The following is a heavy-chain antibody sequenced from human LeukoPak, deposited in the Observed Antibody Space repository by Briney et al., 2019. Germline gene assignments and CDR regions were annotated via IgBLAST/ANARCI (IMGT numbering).Heavy chain of an antibody. CDR2: IYYSGST. J-gene: IGHJ4*02. Sequence: SETLSLTCTVSGGSISSYYWSWIRQHPGKGLEWIGYIYYSGSTYYNPSLKSRVTISVDTSKNQFSLKLSSVTAADTAVYYCARDSIAVAGIDYWGQGTLVTVSS. CDR1: GGSISSYY. D-gene: IGHD6-19*01. V-gene: IGHV4-59*06. CDR3: ARDSIAVAGIDY.